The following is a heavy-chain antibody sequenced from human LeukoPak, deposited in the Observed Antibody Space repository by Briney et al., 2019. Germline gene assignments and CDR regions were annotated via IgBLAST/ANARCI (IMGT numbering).Heavy chain of an antibody. D-gene: IGHD3-10*02. CDR2: INHSGST. V-gene: IGHV4-34*01. CDR1: GGSFSGYY. Sequence: SETLSLTCAVYGGSFSGYYWSWIRQPPGKGLEWIGEINHSGSTNYNPSLKSRVTISVDTSKNQFSLKLSSVTAADTAVYYCAGLYGGFDPWGQGTLVTVSS. CDR3: AGLYGGFDP. J-gene: IGHJ5*02.